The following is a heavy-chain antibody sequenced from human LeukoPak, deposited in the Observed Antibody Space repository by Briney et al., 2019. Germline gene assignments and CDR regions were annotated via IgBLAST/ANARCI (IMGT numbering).Heavy chain of an antibody. CDR1: GFTFSSYS. Sequence: GGSLRLSCAASGFTFSSYSMNWVRQAPGKGLEWVAVIPYDGSNKYYADSVKGRFTISRDNAKNSLYLQMNSLRAEDTAVYYCARDSSGYSYGIDYWGQGTLVTVSS. CDR2: IPYDGSNK. J-gene: IGHJ4*02. CDR3: ARDSSGYSYGIDY. D-gene: IGHD5-18*01. V-gene: IGHV3-30*03.